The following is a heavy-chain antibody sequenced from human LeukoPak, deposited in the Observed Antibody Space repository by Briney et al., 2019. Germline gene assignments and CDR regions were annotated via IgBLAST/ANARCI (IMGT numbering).Heavy chain of an antibody. V-gene: IGHV4-38-2*02. J-gene: IGHJ4*02. CDR3: ARDLSYYDFWSGPSGD. CDR2: ISHSGTT. D-gene: IGHD3-3*01. CDR1: GYSISSGYF. Sequence: SETLSLTCTVSGYSISSGYFWGWIRQPPGKGLEWIGSISHSGTTYYNPSLKSRITISQDTSKNQFSLKVNSVTAADTAVYYCARDLSYYDFWSGPSGDWGQGTLVTVSS.